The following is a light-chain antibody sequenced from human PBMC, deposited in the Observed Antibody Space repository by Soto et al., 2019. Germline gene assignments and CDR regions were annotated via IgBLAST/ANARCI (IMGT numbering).Light chain of an antibody. CDR3: QQYNERPPWT. J-gene: IGKJ1*01. Sequence: EIVMTQSPATLSVSPGERATLSCRASQSVGSNVAWYQQKPGQAPRLLIYGASSRATGIPARVSGSGSGTDFTLTISGLQSDSVVVYFCQQYNERPPWTFGQGTKVEIK. CDR1: QSVGSN. V-gene: IGKV3-15*01. CDR2: GAS.